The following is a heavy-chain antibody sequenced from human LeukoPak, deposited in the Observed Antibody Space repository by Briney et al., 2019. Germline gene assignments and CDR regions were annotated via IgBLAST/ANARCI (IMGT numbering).Heavy chain of an antibody. J-gene: IGHJ4*02. CDR2: IYYSGST. CDR3: ARMVREVRDY. CDR1: GGSISSYY. Sequence: SETLSLTCTVSGGSISSYYWSWIRQPPGKGLEWIGYIYYSGSTNYNPSLKSRVTISVDTSKNQFSLKLSSVTAADTAVYYCARMVREVRDYWGQGTLVTVSS. V-gene: IGHV4-59*08. D-gene: IGHD3-10*01.